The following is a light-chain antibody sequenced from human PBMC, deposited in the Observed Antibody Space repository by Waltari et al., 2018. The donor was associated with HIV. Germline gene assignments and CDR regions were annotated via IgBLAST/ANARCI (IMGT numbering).Light chain of an antibody. CDR2: RNN. J-gene: IGLJ2*01. Sequence: QSVLTQPPSASRTTAQRVTSTGSARRPNIGSTYAHRYQQLPGTAPKLLIYRNNQRPSGVPDRFSGSKSGTSASLAISGLRSEDEADYYCATWDDSLSVVVFGGGTKLTVL. CDR1: RPNIGSTY. V-gene: IGLV1-47*01. CDR3: ATWDDSLSVVV.